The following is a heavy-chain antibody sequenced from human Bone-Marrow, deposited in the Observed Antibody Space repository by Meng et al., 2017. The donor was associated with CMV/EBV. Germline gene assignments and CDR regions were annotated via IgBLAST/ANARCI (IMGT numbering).Heavy chain of an antibody. CDR2: INPNSGGT. J-gene: IGHJ4*02. V-gene: IGHV1-2*02. CDR1: GYTFTGYY. Sequence: ASVKVSCKASGYTFTGYYMHWVRQVPGQGLEWMGWINPNSGGTNYAQKFQGRVTMTRDTSISTAYMELSRLRSDDTAVYYCATSPGWLQPTRFDYWGQGTLVTASS. CDR3: ATSPGWLQPTRFDY. D-gene: IGHD5-24*01.